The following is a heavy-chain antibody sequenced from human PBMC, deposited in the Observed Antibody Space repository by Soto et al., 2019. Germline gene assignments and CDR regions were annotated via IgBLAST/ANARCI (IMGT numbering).Heavy chain of an antibody. CDR3: ARAVGCSGGSCYRRMDV. Sequence: ASVKVSCKASGYTFTSYYMHWVRQAPGQGLEWMGIINPSGGSTSYAQKFQGRVTMTRDTSTSTVYMELSSLRSEDTAVYYCARAVGCSGGSCYRRMDVWGQGTTVTVSS. CDR1: GYTFTSYY. J-gene: IGHJ6*02. D-gene: IGHD2-15*01. CDR2: INPSGGST. V-gene: IGHV1-46*01.